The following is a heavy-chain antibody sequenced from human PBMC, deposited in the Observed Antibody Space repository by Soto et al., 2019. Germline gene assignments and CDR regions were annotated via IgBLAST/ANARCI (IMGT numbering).Heavy chain of an antibody. CDR1: GYTFTGYY. CDR2: INPNSGGT. J-gene: IGHJ4*02. V-gene: IGHV1-2*04. CDR3: ARSARQSYYDFWSGSHYYFDY. D-gene: IGHD3-3*01. Sequence: QVQLVQSGAEVKKPGASVKVSCKASGYTFTGYYMHWVRQAPGQGLEWMGWINPNSGGTNYAQKFQGWVTMTRDTSASTAYMELSRLRSDDTAVYYCARSARQSYYDFWSGSHYYFDYWGQGTLVTVSS.